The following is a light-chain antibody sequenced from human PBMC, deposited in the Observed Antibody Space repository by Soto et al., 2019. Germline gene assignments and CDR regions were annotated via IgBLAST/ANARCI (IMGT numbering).Light chain of an antibody. CDR3: SSYTSSSTLV. CDR1: SSDVGGYNY. Sequence: QSALTQPASVSGSPGLSITIFCTGTSSDVGGYNYVSWYQQQPGKAPKLMIYDVSNRPSGVSNRFSGSKSGNTASLTISGLQAEDEADYYCSSYTSSSTLVFGGGTKLTVL. V-gene: IGLV2-14*01. CDR2: DVS. J-gene: IGLJ2*01.